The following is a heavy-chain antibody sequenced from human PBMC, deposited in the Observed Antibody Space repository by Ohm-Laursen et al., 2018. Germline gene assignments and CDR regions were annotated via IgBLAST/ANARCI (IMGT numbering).Heavy chain of an antibody. Sequence: SLRLSCSASGFTFSSYGMHWVRQAPGKGLEWMAVISSDGSNKYYADSVKGRFTISRDNSKNTVTLQMNSLRPEDTAVYYCAKDPRSFCTSTSCYTAFDYWGQGTLVTVSS. CDR1: GFTFSSYG. V-gene: IGHV3-30*18. CDR3: AKDPRSFCTSTSCYTAFDY. J-gene: IGHJ4*02. CDR2: ISSDGSNK. D-gene: IGHD2-2*02.